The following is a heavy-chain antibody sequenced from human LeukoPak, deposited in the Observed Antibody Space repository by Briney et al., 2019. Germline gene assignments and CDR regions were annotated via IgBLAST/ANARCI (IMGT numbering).Heavy chain of an antibody. CDR2: SVVCSGNT. CDR1: GFTVTSSA. Sequence: PGKLSCNASGFTVTSSAVQLVRQARGQRLEWIGWSVVCSGNTNYAQTFKERVTITRDMSTSTAYMELNSLRPKATAVYYCAAESSGSYSDFDYWGQGTLVTVSS. CDR3: AAESSGSYSDFDY. V-gene: IGHV1-58*01. D-gene: IGHD1-26*01. J-gene: IGHJ4*02.